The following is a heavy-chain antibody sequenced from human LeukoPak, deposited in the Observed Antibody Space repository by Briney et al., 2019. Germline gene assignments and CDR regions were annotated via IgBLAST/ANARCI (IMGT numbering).Heavy chain of an antibody. CDR3: ARAQTYYYDSSGWINWFDP. CDR1: GFTFSSYG. D-gene: IGHD3-22*01. Sequence: GGTLRLSCAASGFTFSSYGMNWVRQAPGKGLEWVSGISGDAGRTYYADSVKGRFTIYRDNSKNTLYLQMNSLRAEDTAVYYCARAQTYYYDSSGWINWFDPWGQGTLVTVSS. V-gene: IGHV3-23*01. CDR2: ISGDAGRT. J-gene: IGHJ5*02.